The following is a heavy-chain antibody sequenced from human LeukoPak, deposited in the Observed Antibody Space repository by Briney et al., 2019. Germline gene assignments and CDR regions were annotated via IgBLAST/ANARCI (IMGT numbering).Heavy chain of an antibody. CDR2: IYYSGST. D-gene: IGHD3-22*01. J-gene: IGHJ4*02. CDR3: VRGPSFYDSSGYLNY. Sequence: SETLSLTCAVYGGSFSGYYWNWIRQPPGKGLEWIGYIYYSGSTNYNPSLKSRVTISVDTSKNQFSLKVSSVTAADTAVYYCVRGPSFYDSSGYLNYWGQGTLVTVSS. V-gene: IGHV4-59*01. CDR1: GGSFSGYY.